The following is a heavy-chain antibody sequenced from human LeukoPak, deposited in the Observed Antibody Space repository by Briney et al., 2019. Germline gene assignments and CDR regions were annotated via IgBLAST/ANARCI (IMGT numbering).Heavy chain of an antibody. CDR3: ARGRRSGKLVVPAAKRYNWFDP. CDR2: INHSGST. Sequence: PSETLSLTCAVYGGSFSGYYWSWIRQPPGKGLEWIGEINHSGSTNYNPSLKSRVTISVDTSKNQFSLKLSSATAADTAVYYCARGRRSGKLVVPAAKRYNWFDPWGQGTLVTVSS. D-gene: IGHD2-2*01. CDR1: GGSFSGYY. J-gene: IGHJ5*02. V-gene: IGHV4-34*01.